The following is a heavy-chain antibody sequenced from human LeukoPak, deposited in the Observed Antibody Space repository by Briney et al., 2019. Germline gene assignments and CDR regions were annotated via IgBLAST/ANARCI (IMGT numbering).Heavy chain of an antibody. V-gene: IGHV4-61*02. D-gene: IGHD6-13*01. CDR3: ARGSSIFVY. J-gene: IGHJ4*02. Sequence: SQSLSLTCTVSGGSMISGSYYSGWIRQPAGNGLEWIGRIYTSGSTNYNPSLKSRVTISVDTSKNQFSLKLSSLTAGASPVYSCARGSSIFVYCGQGTLVTVSS. CDR1: GGSMISGSYY. CDR2: IYTSGST.